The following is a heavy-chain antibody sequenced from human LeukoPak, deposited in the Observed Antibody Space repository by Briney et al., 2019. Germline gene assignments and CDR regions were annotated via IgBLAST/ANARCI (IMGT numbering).Heavy chain of an antibody. J-gene: IGHJ4*02. Sequence: ASVKVSCKASGYTFTGYYMHWVRQAPGQGLEWMGWINPNHGDTNYAQKFQDRVSMTRDTSISTAYMHLSRLRSDDTAVYYCARNPPYSGSYGGDDDYFDYWGQGTLVTVSS. CDR2: INPNHGDT. D-gene: IGHD1-26*01. CDR3: ARNPPYSGSYGGDDDYFDY. V-gene: IGHV1-2*02. CDR1: GYTFTGYY.